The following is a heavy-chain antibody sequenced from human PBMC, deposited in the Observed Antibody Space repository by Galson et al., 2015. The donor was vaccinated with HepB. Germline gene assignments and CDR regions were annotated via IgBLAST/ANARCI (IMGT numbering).Heavy chain of an antibody. J-gene: IGHJ3*02. CDR1: GFTFSDHY. CDR3: ASHRGNSNYYDSSGYYYGDAFDI. CDR2: TRNKANSYTT. V-gene: IGHV3-72*01. Sequence: SLRLSCAASGFTFSDHYMDWVRQAPGKGLEWVGRTRNKANSYTTEYAASVKGRFTISRDDSKNSLYLQTNSLKTEDTAVYYCASHRGNSNYYDSSGYYYGDAFDIWGQGTMVTVSS. D-gene: IGHD3-22*01.